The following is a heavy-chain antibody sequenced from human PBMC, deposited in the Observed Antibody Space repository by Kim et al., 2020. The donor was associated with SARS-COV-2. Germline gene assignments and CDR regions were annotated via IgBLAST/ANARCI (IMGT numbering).Heavy chain of an antibody. CDR1: GYTFTSYD. CDR2: MNPNSGNT. D-gene: IGHD2-15*01. CDR3: ARGWTERVPGGGVYYYYYGMDV. V-gene: IGHV1-8*01. J-gene: IGHJ6*02. Sequence: ASVKVSCKASGYTFTSYDINWVRQATGQGLEWMGWMNPNSGNTGYAQKFQGRVTMTRNTSISTAYMELSSLRSEDTAVYYCARGWTERVPGGGVYYYYYGMDVWGQGTTVTVSS.